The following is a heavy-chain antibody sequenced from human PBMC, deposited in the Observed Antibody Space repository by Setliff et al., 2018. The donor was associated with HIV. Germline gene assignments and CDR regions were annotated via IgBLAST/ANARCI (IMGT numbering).Heavy chain of an antibody. CDR3: AKDPSDSSSWYYFHY. V-gene: IGHV3-23*01. CDR1: GFTFSTYA. Sequence: GGSLRLSCAASGFTFSTYAMSWVRQAPGKGLEWVSAISGSGGTTYYADSVKGRFTFSRDDSKNTLYLQMNSLRADDTAVYYCAKDPSDSSSWYYFHYWGQGALVTVSS. J-gene: IGHJ4*02. CDR2: ISGSGGTT. D-gene: IGHD6-13*01.